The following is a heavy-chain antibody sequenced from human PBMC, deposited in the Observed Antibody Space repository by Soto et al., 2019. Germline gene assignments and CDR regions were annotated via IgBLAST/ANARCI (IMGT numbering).Heavy chain of an antibody. CDR1: GGSVSSGSYY. CDR2: IYYSGST. D-gene: IGHD2-15*01. Sequence: SETLSLTCTVSGGSVSSGSYYWSWIRQPPGKGLEWIGYIYYSGSTNYNPSLKSRVTISVDTSKNQFSLKLSSVTAADTAVYYCARGYCSGGSCYHYYYGMDVWGQGTLVTVSS. J-gene: IGHJ6*02. CDR3: ARGYCSGGSCYHYYYGMDV. V-gene: IGHV4-61*01.